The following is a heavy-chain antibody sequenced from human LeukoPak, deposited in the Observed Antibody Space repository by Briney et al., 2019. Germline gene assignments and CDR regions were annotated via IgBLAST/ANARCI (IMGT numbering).Heavy chain of an antibody. CDR3: ARLMGGVTTYDL. D-gene: IGHD4-11*01. Sequence: SGGSLRLSCAASGFIFNNYWMSWVRQAPGKGPEWVASIRPDGSGDFNMESVKGRFTISRDNAEKSLSLQMNSLRAEDTAIYYCARLMGGVTTYDLWGQGTLVTVSS. CDR2: IRPDGSGD. J-gene: IGHJ5*02. V-gene: IGHV3-7*01. CDR1: GFIFNNYW.